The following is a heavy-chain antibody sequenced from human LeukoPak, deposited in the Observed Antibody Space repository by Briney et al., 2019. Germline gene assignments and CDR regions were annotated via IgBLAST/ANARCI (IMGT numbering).Heavy chain of an antibody. V-gene: IGHV4-34*01. CDR1: GGSFSGYY. CDR3: ARGQDYYDSSGYYSRNARQYYFDY. CDR2: INHSGNT. J-gene: IGHJ4*02. Sequence: SETLSLTCAVYGGSFSGYYWSWIRQPPGKGLEWIGEINHSGNTNYNPSLKSRVTISVDTSKNKFSLKLSYVTAADTAVYYCARGQDYYDSSGYYSRNARQYYFDYWGQGTLVTVSS. D-gene: IGHD3-22*01.